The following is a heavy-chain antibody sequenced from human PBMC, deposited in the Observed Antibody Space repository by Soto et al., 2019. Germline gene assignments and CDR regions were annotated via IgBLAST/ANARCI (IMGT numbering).Heavy chain of an antibody. V-gene: IGHV1-69*13. CDR1: GGTFSSYA. Sequence: ASVKVSCKASGGTFSSYAISWVRQAPGQGLEWMGGIIPIFGTANYAQKFQGRVTITADESTSTAYMELSSLRSEDTAVYYCARGRGADILTGYYRGHYYYYGMDVWGQGTTVTVSS. D-gene: IGHD3-9*01. CDR2: IIPIFGTA. J-gene: IGHJ6*02. CDR3: ARGRGADILTGYYRGHYYYYGMDV.